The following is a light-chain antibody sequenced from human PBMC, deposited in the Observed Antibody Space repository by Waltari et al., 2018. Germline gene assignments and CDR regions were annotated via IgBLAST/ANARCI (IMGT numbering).Light chain of an antibody. CDR2: VNSDGSH. CDR1: SGHSSNV. CDR3: QTGGHGTCV. V-gene: IGLV4-69*01. J-gene: IGLJ3*02. Sequence: QLVLTQSPSASASLGASVKLTCTLSSGHSSNVIAWHQQQPQKGARYLMKVNSDGSHSKGDKMTYRFSGSSSGAEHYLTISSLQSDDEADYYCQTGGHGTCVFGGGTKLTVL.